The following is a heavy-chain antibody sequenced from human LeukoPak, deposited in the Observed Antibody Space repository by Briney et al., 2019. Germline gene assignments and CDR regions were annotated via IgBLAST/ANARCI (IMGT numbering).Heavy chain of an antibody. J-gene: IGHJ4*02. CDR2: INDSGST. V-gene: IGHV4-34*01. CDR1: GGSFSGHF. Sequence: PSETLSLTCAVSGGSFSGHFCSWIRQPPGKGLEWIGEINDSGSTNYNPSLESRLTMSMDTSKTQFSLKLSSVTAADTAVYFCARGLWGLSADFDSWGQGTLVTVSS. D-gene: IGHD1-26*01. CDR3: ARGLWGLSADFDS.